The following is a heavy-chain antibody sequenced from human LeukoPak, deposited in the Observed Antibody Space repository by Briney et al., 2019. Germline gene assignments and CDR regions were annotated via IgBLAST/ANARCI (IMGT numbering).Heavy chain of an antibody. CDR3: AKDIGRTLWFGCLHDY. Sequence: GRSLRLSCAPSGFTFDDYAMHWVRQAPGNGLEWVSGISWNSGSIGYADSVKGRFTISRDNAKNSLYLQMNSLRAEDTTLYYCAKDIGRTLWFGCLHDYWGEGTLVTVSS. CDR1: GFTFDDYA. V-gene: IGHV3-9*01. CDR2: ISWNSGSI. D-gene: IGHD3-10*01. J-gene: IGHJ4*02.